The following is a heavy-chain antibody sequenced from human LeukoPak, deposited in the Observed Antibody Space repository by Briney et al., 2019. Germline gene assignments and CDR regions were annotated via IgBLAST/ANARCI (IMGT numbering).Heavy chain of an antibody. Sequence: PSETLSLTCTVSSGSIRSYYWSWIRQPPGKGLEWIGYIYFSGNTDYNPPLKSRVTMSVDTSKSQFSLKLRSLSAADTAIYYCATGDASGDRFDYWGQGTLVTVSS. J-gene: IGHJ4*02. CDR3: ATGDASGDRFDY. CDR1: SGSIRSYY. V-gene: IGHV4-59*08. D-gene: IGHD4-17*01. CDR2: IYFSGNT.